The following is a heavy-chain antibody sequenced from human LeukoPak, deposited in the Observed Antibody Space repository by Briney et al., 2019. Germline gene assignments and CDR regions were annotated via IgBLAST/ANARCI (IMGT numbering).Heavy chain of an antibody. D-gene: IGHD3-16*01. J-gene: IGHJ4*02. V-gene: IGHV1-3*01. CDR2: IKVANGDT. CDR3: ASKPRGESRPFDY. CDR1: GYTFTAHA. Sequence: ASVKVSCKASGYTFTAHAVHWVRLAPGPRLEWMGWIKVANGDTGYSQKFQDRVTITRDTSASTGYMEMSSLISEDTAVYYCASKPRGESRPFDYWGQGTLVTVSS.